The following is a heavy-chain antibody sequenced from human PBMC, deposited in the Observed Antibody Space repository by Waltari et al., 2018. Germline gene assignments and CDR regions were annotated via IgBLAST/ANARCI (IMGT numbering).Heavy chain of an antibody. D-gene: IGHD4-17*01. CDR2: IKSKTDGGTT. Sequence: EVQLVESGGGLVKPGGSLRLSCAASGFTFSNAWMSWVRQAPGKGLEWVGRIKSKTDGGTTDYAAPVKGRFTISRDNSNNTLYLQMNSLRAEDTAVYYCAKGRVYGDHFQHWGQGTLVTVSS. V-gene: IGHV3-15*01. CDR3: AKGRVYGDHFQH. J-gene: IGHJ1*01. CDR1: GFTFSNAW.